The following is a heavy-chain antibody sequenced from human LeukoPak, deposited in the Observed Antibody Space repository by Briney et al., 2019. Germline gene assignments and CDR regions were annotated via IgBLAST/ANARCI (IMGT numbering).Heavy chain of an antibody. D-gene: IGHD6-19*01. J-gene: IGHJ4*02. V-gene: IGHV1-69*05. CDR3: ATVAGNGAFDY. CDR2: IIPIFGTA. CDR1: GGTFISYA. Sequence: GASVKVSCKASGGTFISYAISWVRQAPGQGLEWMGGIIPIFGTANYAQKFQGRVTITTDESTSTAYMELSSLRSEDTAVYYCATVAGNGAFDYWGQGTLVTVSS.